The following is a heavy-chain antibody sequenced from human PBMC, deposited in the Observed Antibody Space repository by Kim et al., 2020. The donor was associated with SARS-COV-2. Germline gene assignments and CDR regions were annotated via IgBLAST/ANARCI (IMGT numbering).Heavy chain of an antibody. J-gene: IGHJ4*02. Sequence: ASVKVSCKASGYTFTSYAMNWVRQAPGQGLEWMGWINTNTGNPTYAQGFTGRFVFSLDTSVSTAYLQISSLKAEDTAVYYCARGSYYYDSSGYPTTDWVDYWGQGTLVTVSS. D-gene: IGHD3-22*01. CDR3: ARGSYYYDSSGYPTTDWVDY. CDR1: GYTFTSYA. CDR2: INTNTGNP. V-gene: IGHV7-4-1*02.